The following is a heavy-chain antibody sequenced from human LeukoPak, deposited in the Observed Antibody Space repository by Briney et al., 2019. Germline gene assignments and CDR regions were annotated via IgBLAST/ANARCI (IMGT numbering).Heavy chain of an antibody. J-gene: IGHJ4*02. CDR2: IYYSGST. CDR3: ARNPGKGGFDD. V-gene: IGHV4-59*12. CDR1: GGSISSYY. Sequence: PSETLSLTCTVSGGSISSYYWSWIRQPPGKGLEWIGYIYYSGSTNYNPSLKSRVTISIDNSKNQFSLNLNSMTAADTAVYYCARNPGKGGFDDWGRGTLVTVSS.